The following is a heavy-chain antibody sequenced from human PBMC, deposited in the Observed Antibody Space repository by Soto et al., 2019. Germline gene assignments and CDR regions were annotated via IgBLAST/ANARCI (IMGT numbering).Heavy chain of an antibody. V-gene: IGHV4-59*02. CDR1: GDSVTSHY. J-gene: IGHJ5*02. D-gene: IGHD5-12*01. CDR3: ARAGGLKWLLDP. CDR2: MHYTGFS. Sequence: SETLSLTCSFSGDSVTSHYLTWIRQSPEKGLEWIGYMHYTGFSHYNPSLKSRLTISVDRSKNQFTLQLTSVTVADTAVYYCARAGGLKWLLDPWGQGTLVTVSS.